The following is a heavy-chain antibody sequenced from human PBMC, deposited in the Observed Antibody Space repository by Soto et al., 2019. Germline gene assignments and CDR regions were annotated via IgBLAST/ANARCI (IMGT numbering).Heavy chain of an antibody. V-gene: IGHV1-8*01. D-gene: IGHD5-18*01. J-gene: IGHJ6*02. CDR3: ARTWIQLYYYGMDV. CDR2: MNPNSGNT. CDR1: GYTFTSYD. Sequence: QVQLVQSGAEVKKPGASVKVSCKASGYTFTSYDINWVRQATGQGLEWMGWMNPNSGNTGYAQKCQGRVTMTRNTSISTAYMELSSLRSEDTAVYYCARTWIQLYYYGMDVWGQGTTVTVSS.